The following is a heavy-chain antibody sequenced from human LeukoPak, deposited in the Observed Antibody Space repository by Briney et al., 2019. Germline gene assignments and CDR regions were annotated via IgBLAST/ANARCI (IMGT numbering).Heavy chain of an antibody. CDR1: GGSISSYY. V-gene: IGHV4-59*01. D-gene: IGHD3-16*01. CDR2: IFYSGST. Sequence: SETLSLTCSVSGGSISSYYWSWIRQPPGKGLEWIGNIFYSGSTNYNPSLKSRVTISVDTSKNQFSLNLSSVTAADTAVYYCARHYGPWGQGTLVTVSS. CDR3: ARHYGP. J-gene: IGHJ5*02.